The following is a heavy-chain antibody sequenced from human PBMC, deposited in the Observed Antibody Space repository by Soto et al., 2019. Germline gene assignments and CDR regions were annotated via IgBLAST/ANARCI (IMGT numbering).Heavy chain of an antibody. CDR3: ARVTSGYYPFDY. J-gene: IGHJ4*02. Sequence: SETLSLTCTVSGGSISSGGYYWSWIRQHPGKGLEWIGYIYYSGSTYYNPSLKSRVTISVDTSKNQFSLKLSSVTAADTAVYYCARVTSGYYPFDYWGQGTLVTVSS. CDR2: IYYSGST. D-gene: IGHD3-22*01. V-gene: IGHV4-31*03. CDR1: GGSISSGGYY.